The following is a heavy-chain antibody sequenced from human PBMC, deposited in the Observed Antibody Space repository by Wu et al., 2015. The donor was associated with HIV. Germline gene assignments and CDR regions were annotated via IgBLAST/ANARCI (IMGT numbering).Heavy chain of an antibody. CDR2: INPNSGGT. CDR3: ASGCSGGSCYLWNFDY. V-gene: IGHV1-2*02. CDR1: GYSFTGYY. D-gene: IGHD2-15*01. J-gene: IGHJ4*02. Sequence: QVQLVQSGAEVKTPGASVKVSCKASGYSFTGYYMHWVRQAPGQGLEWMGWINPNSGGTNYAQNFQGRVTLTRDTSISTAYMELSRLRSDDAAVYYCASGCSGGSCYLWNFDYWGQGTLISVSS.